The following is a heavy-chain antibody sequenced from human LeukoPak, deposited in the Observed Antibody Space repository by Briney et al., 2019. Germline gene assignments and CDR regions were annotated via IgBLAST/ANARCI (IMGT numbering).Heavy chain of an antibody. CDR3: ARGGRYYDSSGYGY. J-gene: IGHJ4*02. D-gene: IGHD3-22*01. CDR1: GFTLSSYW. CDR2: INSDGSST. Sequence: GGPLRLSCAASGFTLSSYWMHWVRQAPGKGLVWVSRINSDGSSTSYADSVKGRFTISRDNAKNTLYLQMNSLRAEDTAVYYCARGGRYYDSSGYGYWGQGTLVTVSS. V-gene: IGHV3-74*01.